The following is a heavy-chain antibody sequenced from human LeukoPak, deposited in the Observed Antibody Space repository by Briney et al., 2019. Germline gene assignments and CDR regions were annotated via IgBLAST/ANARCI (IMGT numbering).Heavy chain of an antibody. CDR3: ARDREPLYSSSWYV. D-gene: IGHD6-13*01. Sequence: GSSVKVSCKASGGTFSSYAISWVRQAPGQELEWMGGIIPIFGIANYAQKFQGRVTITADESTSTAYMELSSLRSEDTAVYYCARDREPLYSSSWYVWGQGTLVTVSS. CDR1: GGTFSSYA. CDR2: IIPIFGIA. J-gene: IGHJ4*02. V-gene: IGHV1-69*01.